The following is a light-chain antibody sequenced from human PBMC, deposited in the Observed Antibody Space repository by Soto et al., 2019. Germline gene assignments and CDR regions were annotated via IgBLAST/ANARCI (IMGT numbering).Light chain of an antibody. CDR3: RSYISTSRYV. J-gene: IGLJ1*01. CDR2: EVT. CDR1: SSDVGKYDR. Sequence: QSALTQPPSVSGSPGQSVTISCTGTSSDVGKYDRVSWYQQPPGTAPKLIIYEVTNRPSGVPARFSGSKSGNTASLTISGLQAEDEADYYCRSYISTSRYVFGAGTKLTVL. V-gene: IGLV2-18*02.